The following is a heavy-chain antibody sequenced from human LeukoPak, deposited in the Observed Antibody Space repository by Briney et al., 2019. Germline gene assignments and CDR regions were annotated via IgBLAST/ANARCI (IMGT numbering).Heavy chain of an antibody. CDR2: ISSSSSTI. CDR1: GFTFSSYS. J-gene: IGHJ6*03. Sequence: GGSLRLSCAASGFTFSSYSMNWVRQAPGKGPEWVSYISSSSSTIYYADSVKGRFTISRDNAKNSLYLQMNSLRAEDTAVYYCARVMSGNKYYYYYYMDVWGKGTTVTVSS. CDR3: ARVMSGNKYYYYYYMDV. D-gene: IGHD4-23*01. V-gene: IGHV3-48*01.